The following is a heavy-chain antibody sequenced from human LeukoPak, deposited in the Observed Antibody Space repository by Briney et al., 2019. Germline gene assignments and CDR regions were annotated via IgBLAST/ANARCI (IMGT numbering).Heavy chain of an antibody. CDR1: GFTVSGTY. J-gene: IGHJ4*02. V-gene: IGHV3-66*01. D-gene: IGHD1-1*01. CDR2: IYSGGST. CDR3: ARGTGTTAYFDY. Sequence: PGGSLRLSCAASGFTVSGTYMSWVRQAPGKGLEWVSMIYSGGSTYYADSVRGRFAISSDNSKSTVYLQMNSLRAEDTAVYYCARGTGTTAYFDYWGQGTPVTVSS.